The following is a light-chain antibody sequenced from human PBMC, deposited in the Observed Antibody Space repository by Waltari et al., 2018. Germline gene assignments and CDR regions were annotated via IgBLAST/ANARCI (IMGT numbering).Light chain of an antibody. J-gene: IGKJ4*01. CDR2: KAS. CDR3: QQYNSYSLLT. CDR1: QSIRKW. Sequence: TITCRASQSIRKWLAWYQQKPGKAPKLLIYKASTLESGVPSRCSGSGSGTEFTLTISSLQPDDFATYYCQQYNSYSLLTFGGGTKVEIK. V-gene: IGKV1-5*03.